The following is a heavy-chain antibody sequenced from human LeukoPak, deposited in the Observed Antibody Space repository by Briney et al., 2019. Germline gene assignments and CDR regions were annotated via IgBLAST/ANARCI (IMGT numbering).Heavy chain of an antibody. J-gene: IGHJ4*02. CDR3: ASRKLGNDY. V-gene: IGHV4-59*02. CDR1: GGSVSGYY. D-gene: IGHD7-27*01. Sequence: SETPSLTCTISGGSVSGYYWSWIRQSPGKGLEWIGYIYHTGSTSYSPSLKSRVTISADTSQNQFSLKLSSVTAADTAVYYCASRKLGNDYWGQGTLVTVSS. CDR2: IYHTGST.